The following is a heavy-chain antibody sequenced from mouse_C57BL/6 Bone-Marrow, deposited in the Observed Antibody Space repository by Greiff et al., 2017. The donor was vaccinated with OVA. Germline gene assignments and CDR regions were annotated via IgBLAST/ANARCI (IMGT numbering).Heavy chain of an antibody. CDR1: GYSFTGYY. CDR3: AREGAYYSIYYAMDY. Sequence: VQLQQSGPELVKPGASVKISCKASGYSFTGYYMNWVKQSPEKSLEWIGEINPSTGGTTYNQKFKAKATLTVDKSSSTAYMQLKSLTSEDSAVYYCAREGAYYSIYYAMDYWGQGTSVTVSS. D-gene: IGHD2-5*01. CDR2: INPSTGGT. V-gene: IGHV1-42*01. J-gene: IGHJ4*01.